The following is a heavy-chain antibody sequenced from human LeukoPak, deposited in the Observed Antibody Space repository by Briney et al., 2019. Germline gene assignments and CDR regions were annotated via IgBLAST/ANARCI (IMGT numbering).Heavy chain of an antibody. CDR3: ARARQATVDFDY. CDR2: ISSSSSYI. Sequence: PGGSLGLSCAASGFTFSSYSMNWVRQAPGKGLEWVSSISSSSSYIYYADSVKGRFTISRDNAKNSLYLQMNSLRAEDTAVYYCARARQATVDFDYWGQGTLVTVSS. J-gene: IGHJ4*02. V-gene: IGHV3-21*01. CDR1: GFTFSSYS. D-gene: IGHD4-23*01.